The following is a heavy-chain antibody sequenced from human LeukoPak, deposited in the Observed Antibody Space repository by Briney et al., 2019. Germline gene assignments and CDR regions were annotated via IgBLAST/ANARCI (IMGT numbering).Heavy chain of an antibody. D-gene: IGHD1-26*01. CDR3: ARDGSYSGSYAFDI. CDR2: IYSGGST. CDR1: GFTVSSNY. J-gene: IGHJ3*02. V-gene: IGHV3-66*01. Sequence: GGSLRLSCAASGFTVSSNYMSWVRQAPGKGLEWVSVIYSGGSTYYADSVKGRFTISRDNSKNTLYLQMNSLRAEDTAVYYCARDGSYSGSYAFDIWGQGTMVTVSS.